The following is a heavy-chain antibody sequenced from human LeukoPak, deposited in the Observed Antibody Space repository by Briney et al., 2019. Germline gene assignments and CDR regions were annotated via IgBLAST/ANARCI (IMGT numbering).Heavy chain of an antibody. Sequence: GGSLRLSCAASGFTFNTYGMHWVRQAPGKGLEWVAFIRYDGTNKYYADSVKGRFTISRDNSKNTLYLQMNSLRPEDTAFYYCAKIWLGRRKTVDLVSTGETDYWGQGTLATVSS. V-gene: IGHV3-30*02. D-gene: IGHD5/OR15-5a*01. CDR3: AKIWLGRRKTVDLVSTGETDY. CDR2: IRYDGTNK. J-gene: IGHJ4*02. CDR1: GFTFNTYG.